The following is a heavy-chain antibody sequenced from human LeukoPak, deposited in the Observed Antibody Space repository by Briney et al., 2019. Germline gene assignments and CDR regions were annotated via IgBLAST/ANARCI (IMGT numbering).Heavy chain of an antibody. J-gene: IGHJ4*01. Sequence: SETLSLTCTVSGGSISSYYWSWIRQSPGKGLECIGYIHYTGSTNYNPSLKSRVAISVDTSKNQFSLKLDSVTAADTAVYYCARLQATVTIHAYFDYWGQGTLVTVSS. V-gene: IGHV4-59*01. CDR2: IHYTGST. D-gene: IGHD4-17*01. CDR3: ARLQATVTIHAYFDY. CDR1: GGSISSYY.